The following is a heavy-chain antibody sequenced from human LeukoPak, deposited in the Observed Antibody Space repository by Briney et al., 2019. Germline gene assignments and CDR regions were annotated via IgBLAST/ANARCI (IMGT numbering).Heavy chain of an antibody. V-gene: IGHV3-72*01. CDR1: GFIFSDHY. CDR3: ARDWTGPRDY. Sequence: GGSLRLSCAASGFIFSDHYMDWVRQAPGKGLEWVGRAKNKVNSYTTIYAASVKGRFTISRDDSKNSLYLQMNSLKTEDTAVYYCARDWTGPRDYWGQGTLVTVSS. J-gene: IGHJ4*02. CDR2: AKNKVNSYTT. D-gene: IGHD3/OR15-3a*01.